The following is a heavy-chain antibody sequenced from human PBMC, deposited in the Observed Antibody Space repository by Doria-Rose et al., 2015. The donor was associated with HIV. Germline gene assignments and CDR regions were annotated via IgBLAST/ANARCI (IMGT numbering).Heavy chain of an antibody. J-gene: IGHJ4*02. V-gene: IGHV4-34*01. D-gene: IGHD1-1*01. CDR2: INHRGST. Sequence: WIRQPPGKGLEWIGEINHRGSTNYSPSLKSRVTISVDTSRNQFSLNLSSVTAADTAVYYCASGATGTLRYWGQGTLVTVSS. CDR3: ASGATGTLRY.